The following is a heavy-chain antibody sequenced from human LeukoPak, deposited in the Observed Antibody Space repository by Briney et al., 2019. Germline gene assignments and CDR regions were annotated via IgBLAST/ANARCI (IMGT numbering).Heavy chain of an antibody. CDR3: ARRSGGICDY. CDR1: GFSLSHYA. V-gene: IGHV3-23*01. D-gene: IGHD3-16*01. CDR2: IGACVSNT. J-gene: IGHJ4*02. Sequence: GGSLRLSRAASGFSLSHYAMDWVRQAPGKGLEWVSTIGACVSNTNYAASVKGRFTIARDNSKNTLSLQRSSLKVEDTAVYYWARRSGGICDYGGQGTLVTV.